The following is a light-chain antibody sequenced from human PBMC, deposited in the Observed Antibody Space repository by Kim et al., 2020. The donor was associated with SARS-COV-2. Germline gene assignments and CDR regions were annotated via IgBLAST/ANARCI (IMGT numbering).Light chain of an antibody. J-gene: IGKJ4*01. CDR1: HSVWIN. V-gene: IGKV3-15*01. Sequence: EIVMTQSPVTLSVSPGERATLSCRASHSVWINLAWYQQKPGQAPRLLIYDASTRATGLPDRFSGSGSGTEFTLTISSLQSEDVAVYYCQQYTSWPLTFGGGTKVDIK. CDR3: QQYTSWPLT. CDR2: DAS.